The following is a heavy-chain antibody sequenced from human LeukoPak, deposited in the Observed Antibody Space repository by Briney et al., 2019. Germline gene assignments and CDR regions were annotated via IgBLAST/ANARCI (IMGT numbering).Heavy chain of an antibody. Sequence: PGGSLRLSCAASGFTFSTYAMSWVRQAPGKGPEWVSAVSGSGGSTYYADSVKGRFTISRDNSKNTLYLQMNSLRAEDSAVYYCAKSTTSYFDYWGQGTLVTVSS. V-gene: IGHV3-23*01. J-gene: IGHJ4*02. CDR2: VSGSGGST. D-gene: IGHD1-26*01. CDR1: GFTFSTYA. CDR3: AKSTTSYFDY.